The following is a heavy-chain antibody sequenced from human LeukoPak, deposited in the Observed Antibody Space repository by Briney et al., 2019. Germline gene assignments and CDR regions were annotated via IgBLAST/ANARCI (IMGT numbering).Heavy chain of an antibody. CDR2: ITGSSSYI. Sequence: GGSLRLSCAASGFTFGSYSMNWVRQAPGKGLEWVSSITGSSSYIYYADSVKGRFTVSRDNAKNSLYLQMNSLRAEDTAVYYCARTPSSEQQLSFDYWGQGTLVTVSS. D-gene: IGHD6-13*01. CDR1: GFTFGSYS. V-gene: IGHV3-21*06. CDR3: ARTPSSEQQLSFDY. J-gene: IGHJ4*02.